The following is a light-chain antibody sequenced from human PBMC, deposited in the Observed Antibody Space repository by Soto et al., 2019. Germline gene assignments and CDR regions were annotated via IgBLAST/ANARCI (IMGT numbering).Light chain of an antibody. CDR2: EAS. J-gene: IGKJ1*01. V-gene: IGKV1-5*03. CDR1: QSISGS. CDR3: QQYNGYWT. Sequence: DIQMTQSPSTLSASVGDRVTITCRASQSISGSLAWYQQKPGKAPRLLIDEASNLKSAVPSRFSGSGSGTEYTLTISSLQPDDAASYYCQQYNGYWTFGQGTRVEIK.